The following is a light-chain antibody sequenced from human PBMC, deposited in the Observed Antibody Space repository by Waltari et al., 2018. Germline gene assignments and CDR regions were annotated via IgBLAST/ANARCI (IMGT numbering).Light chain of an antibody. Sequence: SVLTQPPSVSAAPGQEVTSSCPGTPPNIGHHHVSWSQQFPGTAPKPLMYENNKRPSGIHDRFFGSKSGTSATLDIHGRQTGDEADYYCGTWDSSLSVGVLGGGTKLTVL. CDR3: GTWDSSLSVGV. CDR2: ENN. V-gene: IGLV1-51*02. J-gene: IGLJ2*01. CDR1: PPNIGHHH.